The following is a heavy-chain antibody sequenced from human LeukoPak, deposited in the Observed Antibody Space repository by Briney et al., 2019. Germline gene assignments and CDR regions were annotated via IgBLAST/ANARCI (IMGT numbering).Heavy chain of an antibody. Sequence: GGSLRLSCAASGLIFSTYDMHWVRQAPGKGLEWVAVVSYDGSNIYHAASVQGRFTISRDNSKNTLYLQMNSLRAEDTAVYYCAESLDAQAVADPFDYWGQGTLVTVSS. J-gene: IGHJ4*02. D-gene: IGHD6-19*01. V-gene: IGHV3-30*18. CDR3: AESLDAQAVADPFDY. CDR1: GLIFSTYD. CDR2: VSYDGSNI.